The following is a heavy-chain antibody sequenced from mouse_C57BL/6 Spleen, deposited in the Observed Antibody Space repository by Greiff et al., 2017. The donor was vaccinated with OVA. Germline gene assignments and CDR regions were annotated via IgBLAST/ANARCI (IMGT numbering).Heavy chain of an antibody. D-gene: IGHD2-1*01. CDR3: ARRGGNYVFAY. J-gene: IGHJ3*01. Sequence: QVHVKQSGAELVKPGASVKISCKASGYAFSSYWMNWVKQRPGKGLEWIGQIYPGDGDTNYNGKFKGKATLTADKSSSSAYMQLSSLTSEDSAVYFCARRGGNYVFAYWGQGTLVTVSA. CDR2: IYPGDGDT. CDR1: GYAFSSYW. V-gene: IGHV1-80*01.